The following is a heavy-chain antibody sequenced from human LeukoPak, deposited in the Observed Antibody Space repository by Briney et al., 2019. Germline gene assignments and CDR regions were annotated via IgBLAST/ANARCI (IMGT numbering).Heavy chain of an antibody. CDR3: ARVSGYYDILTGADY. CDR2: INPSGGST. CDR1: GYTFTSYY. Sequence: ASVKVSCKASGYTFTSYYMHWVRQAPGQGLEWMGIINPSGGSTSYAQKFQGRVTMTRDTSTSTVYMELSSLRSEDTAVYHCARVSGYYDILTGADYWGQGTLVTVSS. D-gene: IGHD3-9*01. J-gene: IGHJ4*02. V-gene: IGHV1-46*01.